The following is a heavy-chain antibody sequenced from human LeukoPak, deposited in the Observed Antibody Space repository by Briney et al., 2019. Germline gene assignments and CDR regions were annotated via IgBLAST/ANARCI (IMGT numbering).Heavy chain of an antibody. J-gene: IGHJ4*02. CDR2: INFSGSNT. Sequence: GGSLRLSCEASGFTFSGYAMHWVRQAPGKGLEWVSGINFSGSNTYYADSVKGRFTISRDNSNNRLFLQMNGLRAEDTAIYYCSNRAVWTASYDYWGQGTLVAVSS. CDR1: GFTFSGYA. D-gene: IGHD3-9*01. CDR3: SNRAVWTASYDY. V-gene: IGHV3-23*01.